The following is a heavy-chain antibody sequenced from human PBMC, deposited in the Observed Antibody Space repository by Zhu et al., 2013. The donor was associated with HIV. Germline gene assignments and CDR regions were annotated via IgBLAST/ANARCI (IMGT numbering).Heavy chain of an antibody. CDR3: ARVSLGYSGYNYRTY. CDR1: GFTVTNNY. J-gene: IGHJ4*02. CDR2: IYSGGRT. V-gene: IGHV3-53*01. D-gene: IGHD5-12*01. Sequence: EVQLVESGGGLIQPGGSLRLSCAASGFTVTNNYMTWVRQAAGKGLEWVSVIYSGGRTFYADSVKGRFTISRDNSKNTLYLQMNSLRVEDTAVYYCARVSLGYSGYNYRTYWGQGTLVTVSS.